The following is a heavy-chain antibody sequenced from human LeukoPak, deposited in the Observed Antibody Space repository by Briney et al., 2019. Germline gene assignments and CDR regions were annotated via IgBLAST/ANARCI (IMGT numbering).Heavy chain of an antibody. CDR1: GFTFSSYA. Sequence: GGSLRLSCAASGFTFSSYALSWVRQAPGKGLEWVANIKKDGSEKYYVDAVKGRFTISRDNAKTSLYLQMNSLRAEDTAVYYCARDLSGIAGYTYGRGIDYWGQGTLVTVSS. J-gene: IGHJ4*02. CDR3: ARDLSGIAGYTYGRGIDY. CDR2: IKKDGSEK. V-gene: IGHV3-7*01. D-gene: IGHD5-18*01.